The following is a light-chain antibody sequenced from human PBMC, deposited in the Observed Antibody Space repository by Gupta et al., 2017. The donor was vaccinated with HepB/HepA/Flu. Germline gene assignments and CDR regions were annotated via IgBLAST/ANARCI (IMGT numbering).Light chain of an antibody. V-gene: IGKV2-30*01. CDR3: MQGTDWPPMCN. J-gene: IGKJ2*04. CDR2: KVS. Sequence: EVVMTQSPLSLPVTLGQPASISCDSSQTFVYSDGNTYLNWFHQRPGQSPRRLIYKVSNRDSGVKDRFSGTGSGTDFTLKISRVEAEDVGIYYCMQGTDWPPMCNFGQGTKLEI. CDR1: QTFVYSDGNTY.